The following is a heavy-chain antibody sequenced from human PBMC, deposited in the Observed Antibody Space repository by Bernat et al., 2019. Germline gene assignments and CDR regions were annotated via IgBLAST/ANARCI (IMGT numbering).Heavy chain of an antibody. CDR3: ARGRYCDTTKCYDSHNWFGP. D-gene: IGHD2-2*01. CDR1: GGSISTFY. V-gene: IGHV4-59*13. J-gene: IGHJ5*02. CDR2: IYYTGST. Sequence: QVQLQESGPGLVKPSETLSITCTVSGGSISTFYWNWIRQPPGKGLEWIGNIYYTGSTNYNPSLKSRVTISVDTSKNQFSLKLSSVTAADTAVYYCARGRYCDTTKCYDSHNWFGPWGQGTVVTVSS.